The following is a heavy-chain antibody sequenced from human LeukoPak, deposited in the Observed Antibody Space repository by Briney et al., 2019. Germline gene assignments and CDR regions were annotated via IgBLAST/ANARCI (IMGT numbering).Heavy chain of an antibody. V-gene: IGHV1-69*05. D-gene: IGHD3-16*01. Sequence: ASVKVSCKASGGTFSSYAISWVRQAPGQGLELMGRIIPIFGTANYAQKFQGRVTITTDESTSTAYMELSSLRSEDTAVYYCARDRMITFGGVTQYFDYWGQGTLVTVSS. CDR1: GGTFSSYA. CDR2: IIPIFGTA. J-gene: IGHJ4*02. CDR3: ARDRMITFGGVTQYFDY.